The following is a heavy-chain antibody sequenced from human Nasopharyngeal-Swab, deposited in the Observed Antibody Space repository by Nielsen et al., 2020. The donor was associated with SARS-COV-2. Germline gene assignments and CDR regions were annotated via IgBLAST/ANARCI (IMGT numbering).Heavy chain of an antibody. D-gene: IGHD2-15*01. V-gene: IGHV3-23*01. CDR1: GFTFTSYA. J-gene: IGHJ5*02. Sequence: GESLKISCAASGFTFTSYAMNWVRHAPGKGLEWVSGMSGRGENTYYAESVKGRFTISRDSSKNTLYLQMNGLRAEDTAVYYCAKDSGAGFCDDGSCLPTNHWGQGTLVTVSS. CDR3: AKDSGAGFCDDGSCLPTNH. CDR2: MSGRGENT.